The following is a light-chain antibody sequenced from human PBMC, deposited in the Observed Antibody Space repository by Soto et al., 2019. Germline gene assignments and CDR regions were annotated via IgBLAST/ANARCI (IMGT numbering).Light chain of an antibody. CDR2: GVS. J-gene: IGKJ3*01. CDR1: QSLRSNY. Sequence: EIVLTQSPGTLSLSPGDRATLSCRASQSLRSNYLVWYQQKPGQAPRLLIYGVSSRATGIPDRFSGSGSGTDFTLTISRMEPEDFAVYYCQQYDNSFTFGPGTKVDIK. CDR3: QQYDNSFT. V-gene: IGKV3-20*01.